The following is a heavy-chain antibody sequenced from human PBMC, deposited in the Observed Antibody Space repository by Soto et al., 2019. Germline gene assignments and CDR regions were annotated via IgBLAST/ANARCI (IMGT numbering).Heavy chain of an antibody. CDR1: GGSISSGGYY. D-gene: IGHD2-15*01. V-gene: IGHV4-31*03. CDR3: ARAERVVVVVTD. Sequence: QVQLQESGPGLVKPSQTLSLTCTVSGGSISSGGYYWSWIRQHPGKGLEWIGYIYYSVSTYYNPSLKSRVTISVDTSKTQFSLKLSSVTAADTAVYYCARAERVVVVVTDWGQGTLVTVSS. CDR2: IYYSVST. J-gene: IGHJ4*02.